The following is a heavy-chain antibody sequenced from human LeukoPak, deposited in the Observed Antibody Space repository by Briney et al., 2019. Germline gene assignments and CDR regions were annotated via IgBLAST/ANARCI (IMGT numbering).Heavy chain of an antibody. D-gene: IGHD3-10*01. J-gene: IGHJ5*02. CDR2: IYYSGTT. V-gene: IGHV4-59*01. CDR1: ACSISSYY. CDR3: ARIGRDRSQYH. Sequence: LENLSLNCTVSACSISSYYWSWIRQPPGKGLEWIGYIYYSGTTNYNPSLKSRVTISVDTSKNQFSLKLSSVTAADTAVYYCARIGRDRSQYHWGQGTLVTVSS.